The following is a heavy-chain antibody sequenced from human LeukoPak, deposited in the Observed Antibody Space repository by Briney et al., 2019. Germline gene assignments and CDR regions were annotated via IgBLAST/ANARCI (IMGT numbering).Heavy chain of an antibody. CDR1: GYSVSSGYY. J-gene: IGHJ5*02. CDR2: IYHSGST. V-gene: IGHV4-38-2*02. Sequence: SETLSLTCTVSGYSVSSGYYWGWIRQPPGKGLEWIGSIYHSGSTYYNPSLKSRVTISIDTSKNQFSLKLSSVTAADTAVYYCARRLQLERRRWFDPWGQGTLVTVSS. D-gene: IGHD1-1*01. CDR3: ARRLQLERRRWFDP.